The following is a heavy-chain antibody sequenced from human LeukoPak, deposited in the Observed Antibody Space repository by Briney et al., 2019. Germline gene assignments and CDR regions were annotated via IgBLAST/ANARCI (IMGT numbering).Heavy chain of an antibody. Sequence: GGSLRLSCTASGFTFGDYAMSWFRQAPGKGLEWVGFIRSKAYGGTTEYAASVKGRFTISRDDPKSIAYLQMNSLKTEDTAVYYCTREQGAAAGTAYDAFDIWGQGTMVTVSS. D-gene: IGHD6-13*01. CDR2: IRSKAYGGTT. V-gene: IGHV3-49*03. J-gene: IGHJ3*02. CDR3: TREQGAAAGTAYDAFDI. CDR1: GFTFGDYA.